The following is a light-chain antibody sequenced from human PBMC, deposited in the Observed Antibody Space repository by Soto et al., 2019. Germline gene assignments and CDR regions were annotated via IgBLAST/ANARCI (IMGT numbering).Light chain of an antibody. CDR3: QHSYSTPPWT. Sequence: DIQMTQSPSSLSASVGDRVTVTCRASQSISSYLNWYQQKPGKAPKLLIYGASSLQRGVPSRFSGSASGTDFTLTISSLQPEDFATCYFQHSYSTPPWTFGQGTSLE. J-gene: IGKJ1*01. CDR2: GAS. CDR1: QSISSY. V-gene: IGKV1-39*01.